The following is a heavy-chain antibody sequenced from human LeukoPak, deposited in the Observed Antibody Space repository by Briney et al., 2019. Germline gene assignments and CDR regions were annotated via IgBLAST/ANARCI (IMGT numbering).Heavy chain of an antibody. V-gene: IGHV4-59*01. Sequence: SETLSLTCTVSGGSISSYYWSWIRQPPGKGLEWIGYIYYSGSTNYNPSLKSRVTISVDTSKNQFSLKLSSVTAADTAVYYCARVIFLGGYNYDYRGWFDPWGQGTLVTVSS. CDR2: IYYSGST. D-gene: IGHD5-18*01. CDR1: GGSISSYY. J-gene: IGHJ5*02. CDR3: ARVIFLGGYNYDYRGWFDP.